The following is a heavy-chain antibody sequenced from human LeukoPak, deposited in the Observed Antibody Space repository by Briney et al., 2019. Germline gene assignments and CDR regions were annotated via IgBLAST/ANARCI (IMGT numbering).Heavy chain of an antibody. CDR3: ARVTPRGLRFLEWLSPLDY. CDR2: INPNVGGT. Sequence: ATVRLSCKASGYTFTGYYMHWVRQAPGQGLEWMGWINPNVGGTNYAQKFQGRVTMTRDTSISTAYMELSRLRSDDTAVYYCARVTPRGLRFLEWLSPLDYWGQGTLVTIAS. J-gene: IGHJ4*02. D-gene: IGHD3-3*01. CDR1: GYTFTGYY. V-gene: IGHV1-2*02.